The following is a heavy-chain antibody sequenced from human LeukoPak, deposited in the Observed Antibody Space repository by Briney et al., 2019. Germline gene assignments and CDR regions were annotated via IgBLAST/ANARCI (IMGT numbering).Heavy chain of an antibody. D-gene: IGHD3-10*01. V-gene: IGHV3-30-3*01. CDR3: AIMLRGVDY. CDR1: GFTFSSYA. CDR2: ISYDGSNK. Sequence: GRSLRLSCAASGFTFSSYAMHWVRQAPGKGLEWVALISYDGSNKYYADSVKGRFTISRENSKDMLYLQMNSLRTDDTAVYYCAIMLRGVDYWGQGTLVTVSS. J-gene: IGHJ4*02.